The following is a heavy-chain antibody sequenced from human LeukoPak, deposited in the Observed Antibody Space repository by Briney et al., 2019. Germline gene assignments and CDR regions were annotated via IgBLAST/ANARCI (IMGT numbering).Heavy chain of an antibody. CDR2: LLYDGSSK. CDR1: GFTLSSNA. Sequence: GGSLRLSCAGSGFTLSSNAMHWVRQAPGKGLGWVAVLLYDGSSKYYADSVKGRFTISRDNSKNTLYLQMNSLKADDTAVFYCARGLYYYGSGSYSYYGMDVWGQGTTVTVSS. J-gene: IGHJ6*02. V-gene: IGHV3-30-3*01. CDR3: ARGLYYYGSGSYSYYGMDV. D-gene: IGHD3-10*01.